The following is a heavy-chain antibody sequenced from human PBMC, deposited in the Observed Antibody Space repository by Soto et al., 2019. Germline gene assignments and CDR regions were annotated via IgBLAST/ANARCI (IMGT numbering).Heavy chain of an antibody. CDR2: ISGSGGST. CDR1: GFTFSSYA. V-gene: IGHV3-23*01. CDR3: AKNGMAGYYYYYYYYMDV. D-gene: IGHD3-22*01. Sequence: GGSLRLSCAASGFTFSSYAMSWVRQAPGKGLEWVSAISGSGGSTYYADSVKGRFTISRDNSKNTLYLQMNSLRAEDTAVYYCAKNGMAGYYYYYYYYMDVWGKGTTVTVSS. J-gene: IGHJ6*03.